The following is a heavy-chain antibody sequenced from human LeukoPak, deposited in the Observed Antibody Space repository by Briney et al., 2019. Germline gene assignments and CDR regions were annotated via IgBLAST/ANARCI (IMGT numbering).Heavy chain of an antibody. CDR1: GYSFTSYY. CDR3: AREHIVVVTASRYFDL. V-gene: IGHV1-46*01. J-gene: IGHJ2*01. Sequence: GASVKVSCKASGYSFTSYYMHWVRQAPGQGLEWMGLINPSGGSTSYAQKFQGRVTMTRDMSTSTVYMELSSLRSEDTAVYYCAREHIVVVTASRYFDLWGRGTLVTVSS. CDR2: INPSGGST. D-gene: IGHD2-21*02.